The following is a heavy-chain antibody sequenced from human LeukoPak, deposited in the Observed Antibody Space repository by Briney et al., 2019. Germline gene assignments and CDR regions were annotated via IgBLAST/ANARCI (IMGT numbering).Heavy chain of an antibody. J-gene: IGHJ4*02. CDR3: AREYSNYFDY. D-gene: IGHD4-11*01. CDR2: ITGSGGST. V-gene: IGHV3-23*01. Sequence: GGSLRLSCAASGFTFSNYGLSWVRQAPGKGLEWVSGITGSGGSTYYTDSVKGRFTISRDNSRNTLYLQMNSLRAEETAVYYCAREYSNYFDYWGQGTLVTVSS. CDR1: GFTFSNYG.